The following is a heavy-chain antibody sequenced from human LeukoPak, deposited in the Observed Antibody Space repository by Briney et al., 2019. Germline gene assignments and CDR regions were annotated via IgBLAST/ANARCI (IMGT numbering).Heavy chain of an antibody. D-gene: IGHD5-12*01. J-gene: IGHJ4*02. CDR1: GFTFSNYW. CDR2: IKHDGSED. CDR3: GRGGMGEYTGYDDF. V-gene: IGHV3-7*01. Sequence: GGSLRLSCEASGFTFSNYWMSWVRQAPGKGLEWVAHIKHDGSEDDYVDSVRGRFTISRDNAKNSLFLQMNSLRAEDTAVYYCGRGGMGEYTGYDDFWGQGTLVTVSS.